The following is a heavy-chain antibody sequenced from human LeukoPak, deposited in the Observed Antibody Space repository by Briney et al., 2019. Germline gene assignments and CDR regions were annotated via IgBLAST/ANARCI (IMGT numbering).Heavy chain of an antibody. V-gene: IGHV1-46*01. J-gene: IGHJ4*02. D-gene: IGHD5-24*01. Sequence: ASVKVSCKASGYTFSSNYMHWVRQAPGQGLEWMGIINPGVGSTTYAQKFQDRVTMTRDTSTSTVYMELSSLRSEDTALYYCATHSPAGYATGYIRRLDYWGQGTLVTVSS. CDR3: ATHSPAGYATGYIRRLDY. CDR2: INPGVGST. CDR1: GYTFSSNY.